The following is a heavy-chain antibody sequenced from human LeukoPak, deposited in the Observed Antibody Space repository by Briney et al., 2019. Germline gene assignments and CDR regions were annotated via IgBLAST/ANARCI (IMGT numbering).Heavy chain of an antibody. CDR1: GFSFSSYW. CDR3: ASEPQPDYDSPDAFDI. D-gene: IGHD3-22*01. CDR2: IKQDGSEK. V-gene: IGHV3-7*01. Sequence: GGSLRLSCAASGFSFSSYWMSWVRQAPGKGLEWVANIKQDGSEKYYVDSVKGRFTISRDNAKNSLYLQMNTLRAEDTALYYCASEPQPDYDSPDAFDIWGQGTMVTVSP. J-gene: IGHJ3*02.